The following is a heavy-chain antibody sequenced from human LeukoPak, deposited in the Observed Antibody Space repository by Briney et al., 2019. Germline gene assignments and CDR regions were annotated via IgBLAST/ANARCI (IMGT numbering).Heavy chain of an antibody. V-gene: IGHV4-4*07. CDR2: IYTSWNT. CDR1: GGSTSTYY. J-gene: IGHJ3*01. D-gene: IGHD6-19*01. CDR3: ARLAGTDAFDV. Sequence: PSETLPLTCTASGGSTSTYYRSWVRQPAGKGLEWIGRIYTSWNTNYNPSLKSRVTMSVDTSKNQFSLKLSSVTAADTAVYYCARLAGTDAFDVWGQGTMVTVSS.